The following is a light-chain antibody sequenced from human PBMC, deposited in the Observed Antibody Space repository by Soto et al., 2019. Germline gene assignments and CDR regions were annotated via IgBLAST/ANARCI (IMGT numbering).Light chain of an antibody. J-gene: IGKJ5*01. Sequence: DFLVTQSPLSLPVTLGQPASISCFSIHVLVHSDGNTYLSWLHQRPGQSPRRLIYKVSNRDSGVPDRFSGSGSGTDFTLKISRVEAEDVGVYYCVQGTHWPITFGQGTRLEIK. V-gene: IGKV2-30*02. CDR2: KVS. CDR3: VQGTHWPIT. CDR1: HVLVHSDGNTY.